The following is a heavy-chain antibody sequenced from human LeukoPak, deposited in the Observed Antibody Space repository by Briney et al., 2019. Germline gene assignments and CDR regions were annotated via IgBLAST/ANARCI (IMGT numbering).Heavy chain of an antibody. Sequence: ASVKVSCKASGYTFTGYFMHWVRQAPGQGLEWMGWINVNSGATKYAQKFQGRVTMTRDTSASTAYMDLSSLRSDDTAVYYCAADNTGNPPYDPWGRGTLVTVSS. J-gene: IGHJ5*02. V-gene: IGHV1-2*02. CDR3: AADNTGNPPYDP. CDR1: GYTFTGYF. CDR2: INVNSGAT. D-gene: IGHD2-8*02.